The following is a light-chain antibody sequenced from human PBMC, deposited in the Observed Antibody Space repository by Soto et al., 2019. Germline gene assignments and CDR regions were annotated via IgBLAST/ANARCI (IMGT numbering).Light chain of an antibody. CDR3: HQYYTTPWT. J-gene: IGKJ1*01. Sequence: DIVMTQSPDSLAVSLGERATIDCKSSQTVLFSSNSKNYLAWYQQKPGQPPKLLIYWASTRKSGVPDRFSGSGSGTDFTLTISSLQAEDVAVYYCHQYYTTPWTFGQGTKVDI. CDR2: WAS. V-gene: IGKV4-1*01. CDR1: QTVLFSSNSKNY.